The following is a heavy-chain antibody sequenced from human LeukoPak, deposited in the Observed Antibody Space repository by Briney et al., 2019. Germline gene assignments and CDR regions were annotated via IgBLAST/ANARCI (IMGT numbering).Heavy chain of an antibody. D-gene: IGHD2-2*01. V-gene: IGHV1-24*01. CDR2: FDPEDGET. CDR3: ARHASDYYYYYMDV. J-gene: IGHJ6*03. CDR1: GYTLTELS. Sequence: ASVKVSCKVSGYTLTELSMHWVRQAPGKGLEWMGGFDPEDGETIYAQKFQGRVTVTEDTSTDTAYMELSSLRSEDTAVYYCARHASDYYYYYMDVWGKGTTVTVSS.